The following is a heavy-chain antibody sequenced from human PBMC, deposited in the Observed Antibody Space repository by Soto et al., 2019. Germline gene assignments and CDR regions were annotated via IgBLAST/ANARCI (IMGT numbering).Heavy chain of an antibody. J-gene: IGHJ6*02. CDR1: GYSFTSYW. D-gene: IGHD1-26*01. V-gene: IGHV5-51*01. Sequence: GESLKISCKGSGYSFTSYWIGWVRQMPGKGLEWMGIIYPGDSDTRYSPSFQGQVTISADKSISTAYLQWSSLKASDTAMYYCARHGTWELLNYYYGMDVWGQGTTVTVSS. CDR3: ARHGTWELLNYYYGMDV. CDR2: IYPGDSDT.